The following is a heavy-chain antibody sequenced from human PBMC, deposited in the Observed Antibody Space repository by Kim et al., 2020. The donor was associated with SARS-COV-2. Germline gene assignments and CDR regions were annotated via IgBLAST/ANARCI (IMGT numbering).Heavy chain of an antibody. Sequence: GGSLRLSCAASGFTFSDYYMSWIRQAPGKGLEWVSYISSSGSTIYYADSVKGRFTISRDNAKNSLYLQMNSLRAEDTAVYYCAREGKYYYDSSGYYFQGLYYYYGMDVWGQGTTVTVSS. CDR3: AREGKYYYDSSGYYFQGLYYYYGMDV. CDR1: GFTFSDYY. V-gene: IGHV3-11*01. D-gene: IGHD3-22*01. J-gene: IGHJ6*02. CDR2: ISSSGSTI.